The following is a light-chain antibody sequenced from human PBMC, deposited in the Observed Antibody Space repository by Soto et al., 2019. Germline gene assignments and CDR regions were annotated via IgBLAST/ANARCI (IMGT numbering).Light chain of an antibody. V-gene: IGLV2-14*01. J-gene: IGLJ2*01. CDR1: SSDVGGYNF. CDR3: SSYTSSSTLVV. Sequence: QSALTQPASVSGSPGQSITICCTGTSSDVGGYNFVSWYQQHPGKAPKLMIYDVSNRPSGASNRFSGSKSGNTASLTISGLQAEDEADYYCSSYTSSSTLVVFGGGTKLTVL. CDR2: DVS.